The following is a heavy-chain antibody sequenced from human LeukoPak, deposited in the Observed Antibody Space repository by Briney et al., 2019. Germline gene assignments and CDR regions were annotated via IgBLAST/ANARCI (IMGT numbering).Heavy chain of an antibody. CDR2: IYYTGSS. V-gene: IGHV4-39*01. J-gene: IGHJ4*02. D-gene: IGHD3-22*01. Sequence: TSETLSLTCTVSGGSLSISNYYWGWIRQPPGKGLEWIGSIYYTGSSYYTPSLKGRVTMFVDTPKNQFSLKLSSVTAADTAVYYCARQGHYYDSSGHPTDYWGQGTLVTVSS. CDR3: ARQGHYYDSSGHPTDY. CDR1: GGSLSISNYY.